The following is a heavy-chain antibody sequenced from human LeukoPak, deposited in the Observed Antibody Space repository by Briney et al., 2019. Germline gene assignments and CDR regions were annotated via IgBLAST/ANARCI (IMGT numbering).Heavy chain of an antibody. Sequence: ASVKVSCKVSGYTLTELSMHWVRQAPGKGLEWMGGFDPEDGETIYAQKFQGRVTMTRDMSTSTVYMELSSLRSEDTAVYYCARDLRYYGSGSYYHLDAFDIWGQGTMVTVSS. CDR3: ARDLRYYGSGSYYHLDAFDI. J-gene: IGHJ3*02. D-gene: IGHD3-10*01. CDR1: GYTLTELS. CDR2: FDPEDGET. V-gene: IGHV1-24*01.